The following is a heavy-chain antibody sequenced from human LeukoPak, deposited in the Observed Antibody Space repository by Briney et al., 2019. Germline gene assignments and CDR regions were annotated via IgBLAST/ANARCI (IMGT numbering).Heavy chain of an antibody. CDR2: IKQDGIEK. V-gene: IGHV3-7*01. CDR3: ARGSSGYYCDHFQT. J-gene: IGHJ1*01. D-gene: IGHD3-22*01. Sequence: GGSLRLSCAASGFTFSNYWMTCIRQAPGKGLEWVANIKQDGIEKYYVDSVEGRFTVSRDNTKNSLFLQMDSLRAEDTAVYYCARGSSGYYCDHFQTWGQGSLVTVSS. CDR1: GFTFSNYW.